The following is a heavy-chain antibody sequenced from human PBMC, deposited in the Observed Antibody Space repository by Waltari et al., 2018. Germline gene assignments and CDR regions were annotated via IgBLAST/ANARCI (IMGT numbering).Heavy chain of an antibody. CDR2: ISWNSGSI. D-gene: IGHD2-2*01. J-gene: IGHJ4*02. V-gene: IGHV3-9*01. Sequence: WIRQAPGKGLEWVSGISWNSGSIGYADSVKGRFTISRDNSKNTLYLQMNSLRAEDTAVYYCARDRCSSTSCNFDYWGQGTLVTVSS. CDR3: ARDRCSSTSCNFDY.